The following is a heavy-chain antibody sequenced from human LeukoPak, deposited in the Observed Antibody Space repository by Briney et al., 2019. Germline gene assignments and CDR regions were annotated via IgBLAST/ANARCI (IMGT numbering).Heavy chain of an antibody. CDR3: ARDLREGGYDPNYYYYYMDV. CDR1: GFTFSSYW. D-gene: IGHD5-12*01. J-gene: IGHJ6*03. V-gene: IGHV3-74*01. CDR2: INSDGSST. Sequence: PGGSLRLSCAASGFTFSSYWMHWVRQAPGKGLVWASRINSDGSSTSYADSVKGRFTISRDNAKNTLYLQMNSLRAEDTAVYYCARDLREGGYDPNYYYYYMDVWGKGTTVTISS.